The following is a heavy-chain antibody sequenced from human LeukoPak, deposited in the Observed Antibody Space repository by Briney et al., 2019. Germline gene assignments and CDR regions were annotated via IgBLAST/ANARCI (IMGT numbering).Heavy chain of an antibody. J-gene: IGHJ4*02. CDR3: AKGEAVTAIVTRFPYYFDY. CDR2: ISGSGGST. V-gene: IGHV3-23*01. CDR1: GFTFSSYG. D-gene: IGHD2-21*02. Sequence: GGSLRLSCAGAGFTFSSYGMSWVRQAPGKGLEWVSAISGSGGSTYYADSVKGRFTISRDNSKNTLYLQMNSLRAEDTAVYYCAKGEAVTAIVTRFPYYFDYWGQGTLVTVSS.